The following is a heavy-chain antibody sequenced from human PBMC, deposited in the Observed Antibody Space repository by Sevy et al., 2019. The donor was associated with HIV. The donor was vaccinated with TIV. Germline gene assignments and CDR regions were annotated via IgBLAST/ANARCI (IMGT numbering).Heavy chain of an antibody. CDR2: VDPSAGNT. J-gene: IGHJ4*02. CDR1: GDTFTNNY. V-gene: IGHV1-46*01. CDR3: VRADPVHHFDS. Sequence: ASVKVSCKASGDTFTNNYIHWVRQAPGQGLEWMGMVDPSAGNTTYAQKFQGRVTMTRDTSTSILYMELSSLRSEDTAVYYCVRADPVHHFDSWGQGTLVTVSS.